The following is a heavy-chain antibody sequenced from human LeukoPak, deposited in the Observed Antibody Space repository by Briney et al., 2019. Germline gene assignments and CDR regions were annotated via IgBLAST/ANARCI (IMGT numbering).Heavy chain of an antibody. V-gene: IGHV4-59*01. CDR1: GFTFSSYS. CDR3: ARGQWLPVYDF. Sequence: GSLRLSCAASGFTFSSYSMNWVRQPPGKGLELIGYIYHSGSTNYNPSLNSRVTISVDTSKNHFSLKLSSVTAADTAVYYCARGQWLPVYDFWGQGILVTVSS. J-gene: IGHJ4*02. CDR2: IYHSGST. D-gene: IGHD3-22*01.